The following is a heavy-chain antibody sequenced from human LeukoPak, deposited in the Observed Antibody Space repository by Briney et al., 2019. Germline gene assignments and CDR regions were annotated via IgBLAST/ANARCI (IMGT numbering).Heavy chain of an antibody. CDR3: AGHFALTWFDP. V-gene: IGHV4-59*08. CDR1: GGSISSYY. CDR2: IYYSGST. Sequence: SDTLSLTCTVSGGSISSYYWSWIRQPPGKGLEWIGYIYYSGSTNYNPSLKSRVSISQDTSKNQFSLKLSSVTAADTAVYYCAGHFALTWFDPWGQGTLVTVSS. J-gene: IGHJ5*02. D-gene: IGHD3-16*01.